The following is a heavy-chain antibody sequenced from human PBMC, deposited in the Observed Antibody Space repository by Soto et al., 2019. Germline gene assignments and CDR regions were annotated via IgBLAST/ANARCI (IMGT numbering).Heavy chain of an antibody. D-gene: IGHD3-22*01. CDR3: PRRPARRSIQMIASATADY. CDR2: INDFTGP. Sequence: PSETLSLTCAVQGGSFSGYYWSWIRQLPGKEMEWLGEINDFTGPTYNPSLKSRVPISVDTPKRQFSLNLSSVTAADAATFYLPRRPARRSIQMIASATADYWGPGTLV. J-gene: IGHJ4*02. CDR1: GGSFSGYY. V-gene: IGHV4-34*01.